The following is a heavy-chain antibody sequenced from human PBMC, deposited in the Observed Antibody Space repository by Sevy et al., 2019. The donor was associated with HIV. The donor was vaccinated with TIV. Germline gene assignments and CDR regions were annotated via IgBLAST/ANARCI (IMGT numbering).Heavy chain of an antibody. Sequence: GESLKISCAASGFTFSSYAMHWVRQAPGKGLEWVAVISYEGSNKYYADSVKGRFTISRDNSKNTRYLQMNSLRAEETAVYYCARGGGDGYKDPPFDYWGQGTLVTVSS. D-gene: IGHD5-12*01. CDR3: ARGGGDGYKDPPFDY. V-gene: IGHV3-30-3*01. CDR1: GFTFSSYA. CDR2: ISYEGSNK. J-gene: IGHJ4*02.